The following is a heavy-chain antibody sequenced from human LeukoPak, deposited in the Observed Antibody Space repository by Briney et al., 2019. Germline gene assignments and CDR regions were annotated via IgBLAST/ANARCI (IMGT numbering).Heavy chain of an antibody. V-gene: IGHV3-21*04. Sequence: PGGTLRLSCAASGFTFSSYSMNWLRQAPGKGLKWVTSISSSSSYIYYADSVKGRFTIPSDNSKNTLYLQMNSLRAEDTAVYYCAKDGSYSPHYFDYWGQGTLVTVSS. CDR1: GFTFSSYS. CDR2: ISSSSSYI. J-gene: IGHJ4*02. CDR3: AKDGSYSPHYFDY. D-gene: IGHD1-26*01.